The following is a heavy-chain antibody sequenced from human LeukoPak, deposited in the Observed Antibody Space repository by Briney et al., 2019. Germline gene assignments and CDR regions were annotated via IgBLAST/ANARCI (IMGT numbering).Heavy chain of an antibody. V-gene: IGHV2-70*01. CDR3: ARIYRMTSGWHYFDY. D-gene: IGHD6-19*01. CDR2: IDWDDDK. J-gene: IGHJ4*02. CDR1: GFSLSTSGMC. Sequence: SGPTLVNPTQTLTLTCTFSGFSLSTSGMCVSWIRQPPGKALEWLALIDWDDDKYYSTSLKTRLTISKDTSKNQVVLAMTNMDPVDTGTYFCARIYRMTSGWHYFDYWGQGTPITVSS.